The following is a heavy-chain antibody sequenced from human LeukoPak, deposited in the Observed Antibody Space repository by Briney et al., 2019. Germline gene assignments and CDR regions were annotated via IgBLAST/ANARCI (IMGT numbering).Heavy chain of an antibody. D-gene: IGHD6-19*01. Sequence: SETLSLTCTVSGGSISGYYWSWIRQSPGKGLEWIGYIYYSGSTNYNPSLKSRVTISVDPSKNQFSLKLGSVTAADTAVYYCARAGYSSGWTPGIYQYDYWGQGTLVTVSS. J-gene: IGHJ4*02. CDR3: ARAGYSSGWTPGIYQYDY. CDR1: GGSISGYY. CDR2: IYYSGST. V-gene: IGHV4-59*01.